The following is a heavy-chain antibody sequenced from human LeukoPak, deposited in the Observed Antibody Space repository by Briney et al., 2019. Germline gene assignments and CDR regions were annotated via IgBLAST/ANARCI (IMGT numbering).Heavy chain of an antibody. CDR1: GGSFSGYY. D-gene: IGHD6-13*01. CDR2: INHSGST. CDR3: ARPGIGWFDP. J-gene: IGHJ5*02. V-gene: IGHV4-34*01. Sequence: SETLSLTCAVYGGSFSGYYWSWIRQPPGKGLEWIGEINHSGSTNYNPSLKSRVTISVDTSKNQFSLKLSSVTAADTAVYYCARPGIGWFDPWGQGTLVTVSS.